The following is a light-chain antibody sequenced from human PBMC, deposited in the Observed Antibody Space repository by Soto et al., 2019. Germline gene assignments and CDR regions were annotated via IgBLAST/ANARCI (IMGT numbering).Light chain of an antibody. Sequence: EIVMTQSPATLSVSPGERATLSCRASQSVSSNLAWHQQKPGQAPRILMYDASTRATGIPARFSGSGSGTEVTLTISSRQSEDFAGDYWQQYHNWPITFGQGTRRE. CDR1: QSVSSN. CDR3: QQYHNWPIT. CDR2: DAS. J-gene: IGKJ5*01. V-gene: IGKV3-15*01.